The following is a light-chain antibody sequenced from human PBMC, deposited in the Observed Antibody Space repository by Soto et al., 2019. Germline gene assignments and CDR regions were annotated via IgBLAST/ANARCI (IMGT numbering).Light chain of an antibody. CDR1: KSVSSSY. V-gene: IGKV3-20*01. Sequence: EIVLTQSPGTLSLSPGERATLSCRASKSVSSSYLAWYQQKPGQAPRLLIYNASSRATGIPDRFSGSGSGTYFTLTSSRLAAEDFAVYYCQHYGSSRTFGQGTKVEIK. J-gene: IGKJ1*01. CDR3: QHYGSSRT. CDR2: NAS.